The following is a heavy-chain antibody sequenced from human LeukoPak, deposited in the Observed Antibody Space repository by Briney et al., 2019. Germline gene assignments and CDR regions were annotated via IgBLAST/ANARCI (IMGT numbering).Heavy chain of an antibody. CDR3: ASDIAAAGTDFQH. CDR1: GGSISSSSYY. V-gene: IGHV4-31*03. CDR2: IYYSGST. Sequence: SETLSLTCTVSGGSISSSSYYWGWIRQHPGKGLEWIGYIYYSGSTYYNPSLKSRVTISVDTSKNQFSLKLSSVTAADTAVYYCASDIAAAGTDFQHWGQGTLVTVSS. D-gene: IGHD6-13*01. J-gene: IGHJ1*01.